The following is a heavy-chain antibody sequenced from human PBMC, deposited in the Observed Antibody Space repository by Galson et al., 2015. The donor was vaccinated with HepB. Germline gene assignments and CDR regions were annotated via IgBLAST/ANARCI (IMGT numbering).Heavy chain of an antibody. V-gene: IGHV1-18*01. CDR2: ISGYDGNV. J-gene: IGHJ4*01. CDR3: ARGGLATIGGPTFDY. CDR1: GYSFSRFS. D-gene: IGHD5-24*01. Sequence: SVKVSCKASGYSFSRFSTSWLRQAPGQGLEWMGWISGYDGNVNYAQKLQGRLTMTTDTSTSTAHMELRSLRSDDSAVYYCARGGLATIGGPTFDYWGQGTLVTVSS.